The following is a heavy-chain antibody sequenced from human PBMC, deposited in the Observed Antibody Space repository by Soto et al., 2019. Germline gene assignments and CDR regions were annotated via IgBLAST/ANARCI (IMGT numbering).Heavy chain of an antibody. CDR3: ARTSYYDSTGYYNMDV. CDR1: GGSFSSNNW. J-gene: IGHJ6*02. D-gene: IGHD3-22*01. CDR2: IHHSEST. V-gene: IGHV4-4*02. Sequence: PSETLSLTCAVYGGSFSSNNWWTWVRQSPGKGLEWIGEIHHSESTNYNPSLNSRVTISVDKSKNQFSLKLTSVTAADTADYYCARTSYYDSTGYYNMDVWGQGTTVTVSS.